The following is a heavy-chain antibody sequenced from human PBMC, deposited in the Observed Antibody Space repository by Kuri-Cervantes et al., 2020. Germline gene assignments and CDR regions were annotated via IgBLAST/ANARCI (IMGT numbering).Heavy chain of an antibody. Sequence: GGSLRLSCAASGFTFSSYAMHWVRQAPGKGLEWVAVVSYDASNKYYADSVKGRFTISRDNSKNTLYLQMNSLRGEDTAVYYCAKDLHSGSYYFDYWGQGTLVTVSS. CDR1: GFTFSSYA. J-gene: IGHJ4*02. CDR2: VSYDASNK. D-gene: IGHD1-26*01. V-gene: IGHV3-30-3*01. CDR3: AKDLHSGSYYFDY.